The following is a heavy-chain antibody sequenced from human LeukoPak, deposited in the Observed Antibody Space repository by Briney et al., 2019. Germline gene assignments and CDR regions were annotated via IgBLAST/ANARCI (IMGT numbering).Heavy chain of an antibody. Sequence: SVKVSCKASGGTFTSYAISWVRQAPGQGLERMGGIIPIFGTANYAQKFQGRVTITADESTSTAYMELSSLRSEDTAVYYCARDGGSTIYYYYGMDVWGQGTTVTVSS. D-gene: IGHD2-2*01. CDR1: GGTFTSYA. V-gene: IGHV1-69*13. J-gene: IGHJ6*02. CDR2: IIPIFGTA. CDR3: ARDGGSTIYYYYGMDV.